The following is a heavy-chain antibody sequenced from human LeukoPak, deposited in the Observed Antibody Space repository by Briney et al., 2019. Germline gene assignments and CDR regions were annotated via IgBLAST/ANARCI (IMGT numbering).Heavy chain of an antibody. V-gene: IGHV3-15*01. CDR3: TTGITGTGGESTARDY. J-gene: IGHJ4*02. D-gene: IGHD1-20*01. CDR2: IKSKTDGGTT. Sequence: GGSLRLSCAASGFTFNNAWMSWVRQAPGKGLEWVGRIKSKTDGGTTDYAAPVKGRFTISSDDSKNTLYLQMNSLKTEDTAVYYCTTGITGTGGESTARDYWGQGTLVTVSS. CDR1: GFTFNNAW.